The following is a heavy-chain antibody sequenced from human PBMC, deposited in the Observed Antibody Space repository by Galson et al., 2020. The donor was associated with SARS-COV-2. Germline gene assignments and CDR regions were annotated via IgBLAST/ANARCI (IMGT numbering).Heavy chain of an antibody. CDR3: ATGPGYCSGGRCYSWWFDP. J-gene: IGHJ5*02. CDR2: FDPEDGET. Sequence: ASVKVSCKVSGYTLTELSMHWVRQAPGKGLEWMGGFDPEDGETIYAQKFQGRVTMTEDTSTDTAYMELSSLRSEDTAVYYCATGPGYCSGGRCYSWWFDPWGQGTLFTVSS. V-gene: IGHV1-24*01. CDR1: GYTLTELS. D-gene: IGHD2-15*01.